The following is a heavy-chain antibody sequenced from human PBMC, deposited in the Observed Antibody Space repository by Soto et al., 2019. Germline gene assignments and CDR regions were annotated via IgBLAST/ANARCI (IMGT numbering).Heavy chain of an antibody. V-gene: IGHV4-30-4*01. Sequence: LSLTCTVSGGSISSGDYYWSWIRQPPGKGLEWIGYIYYSGSTYYNPSLKSRVTMSVDTSKNQFSLKLSSVTAADTAVYYCARAWGTVTTPPLYFDYWGQGTLVTVSS. CDR1: GGSISSGDYY. D-gene: IGHD4-4*01. CDR3: ARAWGTVTTPPLYFDY. J-gene: IGHJ4*02. CDR2: IYYSGST.